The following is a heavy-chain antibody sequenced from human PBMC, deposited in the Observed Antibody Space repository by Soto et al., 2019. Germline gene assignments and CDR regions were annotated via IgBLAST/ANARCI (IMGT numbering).Heavy chain of an antibody. J-gene: IGHJ6*02. CDR1: GYSISSGYY. CDR2: IYHRGST. CDR3: ASGRTYSNYVWYYYYYGMDV. Sequence: SETLSLTCAVSGYSISSGYYWGWIRQPPGKGLEWIGSIYHRGSTYYNPSLKSRVTISVDTSKNQFSLKLSSVTAADTAVYYCASGRTYSNYVWYYYYYGMDVWGQGTTVTVSS. V-gene: IGHV4-38-2*01. D-gene: IGHD4-4*01.